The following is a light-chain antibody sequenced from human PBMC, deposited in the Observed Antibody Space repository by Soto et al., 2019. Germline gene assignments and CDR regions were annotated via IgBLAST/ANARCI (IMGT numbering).Light chain of an antibody. J-gene: IGKJ1*01. V-gene: IGKV1-5*01. Sequence: DIQMTQSPSTLSASVGDRVTITFRASQSISSWLAWYQQKPGKAPKLLVTAASNLQSGVPSRFSGSGSGTDFTLTISSLQPDDFATYYCQHYNSYSEAFGQGTKVDIK. CDR2: AAS. CDR1: QSISSW. CDR3: QHYNSYSEA.